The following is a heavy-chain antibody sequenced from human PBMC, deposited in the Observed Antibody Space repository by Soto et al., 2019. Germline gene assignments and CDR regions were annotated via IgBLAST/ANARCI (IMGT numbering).Heavy chain of an antibody. CDR1: GYTFTSYG. CDR2: ISANNGNT. J-gene: IGHJ4*02. Sequence: QVQLVQSGAEVKKPGASVKVSCKASGYTFTSYGVTWVRQAPGQGLEWMAWISANNGNTHYAQMVQGRVTVTTDTSTSTAYMELRRLTSDDTAVYYCARKGKGAPVDYWGQGTLVLVSS. CDR3: ARKGKGAPVDY. V-gene: IGHV1-18*01. D-gene: IGHD6-13*01.